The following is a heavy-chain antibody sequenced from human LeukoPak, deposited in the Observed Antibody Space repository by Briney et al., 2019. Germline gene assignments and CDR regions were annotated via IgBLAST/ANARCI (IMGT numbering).Heavy chain of an antibody. CDR1: GGSFSGYY. Sequence: SETLSLTCAVYGGSFSGYYWSWIRQPPGKGLEWIGYIYYSGSTNYNPSLKSRVTISVDTPKNQFSLKLSSVTAADTAVYYCARVKVGGYDILTGYGPLDIWGQGTMVTVSS. CDR2: IYYSGST. D-gene: IGHD3-9*01. CDR3: ARVKVGGYDILTGYGPLDI. J-gene: IGHJ3*02. V-gene: IGHV4-59*01.